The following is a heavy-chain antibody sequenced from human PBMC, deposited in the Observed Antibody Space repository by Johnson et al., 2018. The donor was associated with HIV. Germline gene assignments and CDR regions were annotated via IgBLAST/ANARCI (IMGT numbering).Heavy chain of an antibody. CDR2: IRGSGGST. J-gene: IGHJ3*02. CDR1: GFTFSDYY. CDR3: AKGRGDYNSDAFDI. Sequence: EVQLLESGGGLVKPGGSLRLSCAASGFTFSDYYMSWIRQAPGKGLEWVSAIRGSGGSTYYADSVKGRFTISRDNSKNTLYMQMNSLRAEDTAVYYCAKGRGDYNSDAFDIWGQGTMVTVSS. V-gene: IGHV3-23*01. D-gene: IGHD4-17*01.